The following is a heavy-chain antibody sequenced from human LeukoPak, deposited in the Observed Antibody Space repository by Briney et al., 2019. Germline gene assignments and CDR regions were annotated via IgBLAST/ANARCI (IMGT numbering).Heavy chain of an antibody. CDR3: ARGGWDIVVVTATHNWFDP. CDR1: GYTFTGYY. Sequence: GASVTVSCKASGYTFTGYYMHWVRQAPGQGLEWMGWINPNSGGTNYAQKFQGRVTMTRDTSISTAYMELSRLRSDDTAVYYCARGGWDIVVVTATHNWFDPWGQGTLVAVSS. V-gene: IGHV1-2*02. D-gene: IGHD2-21*02. CDR2: INPNSGGT. J-gene: IGHJ5*02.